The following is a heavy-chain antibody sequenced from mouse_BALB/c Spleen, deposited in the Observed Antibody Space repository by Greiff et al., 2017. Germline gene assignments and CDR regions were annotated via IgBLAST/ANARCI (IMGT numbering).Heavy chain of an antibody. V-gene: IGHV1-15*01. J-gene: IGHJ3*01. Sequence: VQLQESGAELVRPGASVTLSCKASGYTFTDYEMHWVKQTPVHGLEWIGAIDPETGGTAYNQKFKGKATLTADKSSSTAYMELRSLTSEDSAVYYCTNYYGNYGWFADWGQGTLVTVSA. CDR2: IDPETGGT. CDR3: TNYYGNYGWFAD. D-gene: IGHD2-1*01. CDR1: GYTFTDYE.